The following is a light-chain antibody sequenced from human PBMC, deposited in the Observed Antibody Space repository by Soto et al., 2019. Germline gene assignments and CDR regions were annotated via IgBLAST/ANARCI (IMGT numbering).Light chain of an antibody. J-gene: IGKJ1*01. V-gene: IGKV3-15*01. CDR2: GAS. CDR3: QQYNNWPWT. CDR1: QSISGA. Sequence: EIVMTQSPATLSVSPGGRATLSCRASQSISGALAWYQQKPGQAPRLLIYGASTRATSFPARFSGSGSGTAFTLTISSLQSEDFAVYYCQQYNNWPWTFGQGTKVEIK.